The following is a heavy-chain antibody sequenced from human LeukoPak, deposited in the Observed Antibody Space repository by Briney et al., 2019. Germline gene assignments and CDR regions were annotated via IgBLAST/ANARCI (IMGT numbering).Heavy chain of an antibody. V-gene: IGHV3-48*02. J-gene: IGHJ4*02. Sequence: PGGSLRLSCAASGYIFSNYGMHWVRQAPGKGLEWISYISSSSIYYADSVKGRFTVSRDNAKNSLYLQMNSLRDEDTAVYYCARAGQGGSGSYYGRYYYDYWGQGTLVTVSS. CDR1: GYIFSNYG. CDR2: ISSSSI. CDR3: ARAGQGGSGSYYGRYYYDY. D-gene: IGHD1-26*01.